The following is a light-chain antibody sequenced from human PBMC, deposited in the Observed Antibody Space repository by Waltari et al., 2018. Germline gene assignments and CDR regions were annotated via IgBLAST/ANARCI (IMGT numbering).Light chain of an antibody. V-gene: IGLV1-44*01. CDR3: STWDDRLTGVV. Sequence: QSVLAQPPSASGTPGQRITISCSGSNSNIGSNTVNWYHQFPGTAPRLLIYSNNQRPSGVPDRFSASKSGSAAALAISGLHSEDEADYYCSTWDDRLTGVVFGGGTKVTVL. CDR1: NSNIGSNT. CDR2: SNN. J-gene: IGLJ2*01.